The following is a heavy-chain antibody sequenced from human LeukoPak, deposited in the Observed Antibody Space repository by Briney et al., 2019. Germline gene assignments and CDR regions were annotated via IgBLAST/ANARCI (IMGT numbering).Heavy chain of an antibody. Sequence: SETLSLTCAVYGGSFSGYYCSWIRQPPGKGLEWIGEINHSGSTNYNPSLKSRVIISVDTSKNQFSLKLSSVTAADTAVYYCARDYGGNPYFDYWGQGTLVTVSS. V-gene: IGHV4-34*01. CDR2: INHSGST. D-gene: IGHD4-23*01. CDR1: GGSFSGYY. CDR3: ARDYGGNPYFDY. J-gene: IGHJ4*02.